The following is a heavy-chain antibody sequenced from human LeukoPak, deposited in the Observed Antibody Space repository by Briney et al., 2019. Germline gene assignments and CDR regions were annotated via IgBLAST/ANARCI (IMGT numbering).Heavy chain of an antibody. V-gene: IGHV3-30*18. CDR3: AKDRYSSSWYHPDY. J-gene: IGHJ4*02. CDR2: ISYDGSNK. D-gene: IGHD6-13*01. Sequence: PGGSLRLSCAASGFTFSSYGMHWVRQAPGKGLEWVAVISYDGSNKYYADSVKGRFTISRDNSKNTLYLQMNSLRAEDTAVYYCAKDRYSSSWYHPDYWGQGTLVTVSS. CDR1: GFTFSSYG.